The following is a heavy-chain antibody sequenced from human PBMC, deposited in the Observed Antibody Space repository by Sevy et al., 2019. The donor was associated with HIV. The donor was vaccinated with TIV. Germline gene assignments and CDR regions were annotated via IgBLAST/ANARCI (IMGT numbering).Heavy chain of an antibody. D-gene: IGHD6-19*01. J-gene: IGHJ2*01. CDR2: ISWNSGSI. CDR1: GFTFDDTA. CDR3: AASAVAGYWYFDL. Sequence: GGSLRLSCAASGFTFDDTAMHWVRQAPGKGLEWVSVISWNSGSIGYADSVKGRFTISRDNAKNSLYLQMNSLRAEDTAFYYGAASAVAGYWYFDLWGRGTLVTVSS. V-gene: IGHV3-9*01.